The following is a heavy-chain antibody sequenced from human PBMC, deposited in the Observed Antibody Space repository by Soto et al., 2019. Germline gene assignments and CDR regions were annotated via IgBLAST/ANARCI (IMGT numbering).Heavy chain of an antibody. D-gene: IGHD5-18*01. CDR3: ARGLGYSYGFDY. CDR1: GFTVSSNY. Sequence: GGSLRLSCAASGFTVSSNYMTWVRQAPGKGLEWVSVIFGGGTTYYADSVKGRFTISRDNSKNTLYLQLNSLIVEDTAVYYCARGLGYSYGFDYWGQGTLVTVSS. CDR2: IFGGGTT. V-gene: IGHV3-53*01. J-gene: IGHJ4*02.